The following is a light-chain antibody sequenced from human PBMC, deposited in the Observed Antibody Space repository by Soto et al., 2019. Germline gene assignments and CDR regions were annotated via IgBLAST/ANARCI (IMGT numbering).Light chain of an antibody. CDR3: QQYGSSPRT. Sequence: EIVMTQSPATLSVSPGERATLSCRASQSVSNNLAWYQQKPGQAPRLLIYVASTRATGVPARFSGSGSGTDFTLTISRLEPEDFAVYYCQQYGSSPRTFGQGTKVDIK. CDR2: VAS. CDR1: QSVSNN. V-gene: IGKV3-15*01. J-gene: IGKJ1*01.